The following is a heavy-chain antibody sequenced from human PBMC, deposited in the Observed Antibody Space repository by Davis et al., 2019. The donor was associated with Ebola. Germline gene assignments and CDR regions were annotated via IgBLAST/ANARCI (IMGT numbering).Heavy chain of an antibody. CDR1: GFTFSNYA. D-gene: IGHD6-13*01. J-gene: IGHJ4*02. CDR3: ASASGFSSSWYQGLDY. V-gene: IGHV3-30-3*01. CDR2: ISYDGSNE. Sequence: GESLTISCAASGFTFSNYAMHWVRQAPGKGLEWVAVISYDGSNEYYAGSVEGRFTISRDNSNNMLYLQMSSLRAEDTAVYYCASASGFSSSWYQGLDYWGQGTLVTVSS.